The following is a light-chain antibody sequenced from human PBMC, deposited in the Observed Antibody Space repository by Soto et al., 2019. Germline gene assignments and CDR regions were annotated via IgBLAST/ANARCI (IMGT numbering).Light chain of an antibody. CDR3: ATWDASLSGRV. CDR2: SDT. J-gene: IGLJ3*02. Sequence: QPVLTQPPSASGTPGQRVTISCSGGTSNIGNNFVSWYQQLPGAAPKLLIYSDTQRPSGVPDRVSGSKSGTSASLAISGLRSEDEAHYYCATWDASLSGRVFGGGTKLTVL. V-gene: IGLV1-47*02. CDR1: TSNIGNNF.